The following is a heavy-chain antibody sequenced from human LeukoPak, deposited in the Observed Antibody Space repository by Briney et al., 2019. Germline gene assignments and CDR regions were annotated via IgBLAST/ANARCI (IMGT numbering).Heavy chain of an antibody. CDR1: GFTFGDYA. Sequence: PGRSPRLSCTASGFTFGDYAMSWFRQAPGKGLDWVGFIRSKAYGGTTEYAASVKGRFTISRDDSKSIAYLQMNSLKTEDTAVYYCTFYPHTTEYDILTGLLGWFDPWGQGTLVTVSS. CDR3: TFYPHTTEYDILTGLLGWFDP. CDR2: IRSKAYGGTT. V-gene: IGHV3-49*03. J-gene: IGHJ5*02. D-gene: IGHD3-9*01.